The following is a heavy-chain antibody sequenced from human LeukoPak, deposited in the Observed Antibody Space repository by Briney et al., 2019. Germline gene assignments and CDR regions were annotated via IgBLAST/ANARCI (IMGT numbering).Heavy chain of an antibody. Sequence: GGSLRLSCAASGFTFSNFAMTWVRQAPGKGLEWVANIKQDGSEKYYVDSVKGRFTISRDNAKNSLYLQMNSLRAEDTAVYYCARGGRWLQLRGYFDYWGQGTLVTVSS. D-gene: IGHD5-24*01. CDR1: GFTFSNFA. V-gene: IGHV3-7*01. J-gene: IGHJ4*02. CDR2: IKQDGSEK. CDR3: ARGGRWLQLRGYFDY.